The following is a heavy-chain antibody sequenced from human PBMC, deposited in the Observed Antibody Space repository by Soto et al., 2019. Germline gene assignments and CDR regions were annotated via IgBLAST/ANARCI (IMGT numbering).Heavy chain of an antibody. J-gene: IGHJ1*01. CDR2: ISAYNGNT. CDR1: GYTFTSYG. Sequence: QVQLVQSGAEVKKPGASVKVSCKASGYTFTSYGISWVRQAPGQGLEWMGWISAYNGNTNYAQKLQGRVTMTTDTSTSTAYMELRSLRSDDTAVYYCARDRSITMVRGKLCFQHWGQGTLVTVSS. D-gene: IGHD3-10*01. V-gene: IGHV1-18*04. CDR3: ARDRSITMVRGKLCFQH.